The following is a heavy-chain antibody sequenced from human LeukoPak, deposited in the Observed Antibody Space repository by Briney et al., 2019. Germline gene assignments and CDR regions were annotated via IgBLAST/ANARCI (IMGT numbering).Heavy chain of an antibody. CDR2: ISYDGSNK. V-gene: IGHV3-30*01. CDR1: GFTFSSYA. CDR3: ARDPALYSYGSSYYFDY. J-gene: IGHJ4*02. Sequence: GGSLRLSCAASGFTFSSYAMHWVRQAPGKGLEWVAVISYDGSNKYYADSVKGRFTISRDNSKNTLYLQMNSLRAEDTAVYYCARDPALYSYGSSYYFDYWGQGTLVTVSS. D-gene: IGHD5-18*01.